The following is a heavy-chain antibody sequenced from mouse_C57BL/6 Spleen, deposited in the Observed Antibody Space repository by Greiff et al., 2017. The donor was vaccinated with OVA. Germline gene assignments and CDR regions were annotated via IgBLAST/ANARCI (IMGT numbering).Heavy chain of an antibody. Sequence: EVQLVESGPGMVKPSQSLSLTCTVTGYSITSGYDWHWIRHFPGNKLEWMGYISYSGSTNYNPSLKSRISITHDTSKNHFFLTLNSVTTEDTATYYCAREGWLLRGWFAYWGQGTLVTVSA. CDR1: GYSITSGYD. CDR3: AREGWLLRGWFAY. D-gene: IGHD2-3*01. V-gene: IGHV3-1*01. J-gene: IGHJ3*01. CDR2: ISYSGST.